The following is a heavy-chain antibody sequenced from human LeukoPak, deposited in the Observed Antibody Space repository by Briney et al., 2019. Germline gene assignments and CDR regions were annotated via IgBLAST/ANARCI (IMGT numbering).Heavy chain of an antibody. Sequence: PGDSLRLSCAASGFSLGEYAMSWVRQAPGKGTEWVSAISGSSTYYSDSVKGRFTISRDTSKTTVYLQMNVLREDDTALYYCVKGPQVGDGYHPDYWGQGTLVTVS. CDR2: ISGSST. CDR1: GFSLGEYA. J-gene: IGHJ4*02. D-gene: IGHD5-18*01. V-gene: IGHV3-23*05. CDR3: VKGPQVGDGYHPDY.